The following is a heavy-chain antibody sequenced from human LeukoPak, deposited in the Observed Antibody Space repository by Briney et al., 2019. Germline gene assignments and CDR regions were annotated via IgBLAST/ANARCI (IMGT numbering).Heavy chain of an antibody. J-gene: IGHJ5*02. CDR3: ARDRLRSVIRGWFDP. Sequence: SETLSLTCAVYSGSFSGYYWSWIRQPPGKGLEWIGEINHSGSTNYNPSLKSRVTISVDTSKNQFSLKLSSVTAADTAVYYCARDRLRSVIRGWFDPWGQGTLVTVSS. CDR2: INHSGST. D-gene: IGHD5-12*01. CDR1: SGSFSGYY. V-gene: IGHV4-34*01.